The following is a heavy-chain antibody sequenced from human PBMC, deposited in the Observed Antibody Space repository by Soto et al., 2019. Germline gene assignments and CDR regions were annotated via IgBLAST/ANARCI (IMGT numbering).Heavy chain of an antibody. V-gene: IGHV3-7*01. CDR2: IKQDGREK. J-gene: IGHJ3*02. CDR3: ARRSIAAAGYDAFDI. D-gene: IGHD6-13*01. Sequence: GGSLRLSCAASGFTFSSYWMSWVRQAPGKGLEWVANIKQDGREKYYVDSVKGRFTISRDNAKNSLYLQMNSLRAEDTAVYYCARRSIAAAGYDAFDIWGQGTMVTVSS. CDR1: GFTFSSYW.